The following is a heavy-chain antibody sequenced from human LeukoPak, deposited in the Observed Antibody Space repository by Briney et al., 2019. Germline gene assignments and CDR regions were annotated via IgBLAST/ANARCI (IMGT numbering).Heavy chain of an antibody. CDR2: IDPSDSYT. V-gene: IGHV5-10-1*01. CDR1: GYTFTSYW. J-gene: IGHJ4*02. CDR3: ARPPQYSYGITEDY. D-gene: IGHD5-18*01. Sequence: GESLKISCKGSGYTFTSYWISWVRQMPGKGLEWMGRIDPSDSYTNYSPSFQGHVTISADKSISTAYLQWSTLPPPHPAIYYCARPPQYSYGITEDYWGQGTLVTVSS.